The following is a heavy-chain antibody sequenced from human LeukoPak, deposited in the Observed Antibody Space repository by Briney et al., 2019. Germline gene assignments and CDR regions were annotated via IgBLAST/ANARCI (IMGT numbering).Heavy chain of an antibody. CDR3: ARLSSGWYVSVDY. CDR2: ISSSSSYI. CDR1: GFTFSSYS. V-gene: IGHV3-21*01. J-gene: IGHJ4*02. Sequence: GGSLRLSCAASGFTFSSYSMNWVRQAPGKGLEWVSSISSSSSYIYYADSVKGRFTISRDNAKNSLYLQMNSLRAEDTAAYYCARLSSGWYVSVDYWGQGTLVTVSS. D-gene: IGHD6-19*01.